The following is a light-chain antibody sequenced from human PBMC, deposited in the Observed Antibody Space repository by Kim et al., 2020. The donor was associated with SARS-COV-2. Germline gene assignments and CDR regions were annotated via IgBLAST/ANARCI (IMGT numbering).Light chain of an antibody. J-gene: IGLJ2*01. CDR3: QAWDSSTVV. V-gene: IGLV3-1*01. CDR1: KLGDKY. CDR2: QDS. Sequence: SVAPGQTASITCSGDKLGDKYACWYQQKPGQSPVLVIYQDSKRPSGIPERFSGSNAGNTATLTISGTQAMDEADYYCQAWDSSTVVFGGGTKLTVL.